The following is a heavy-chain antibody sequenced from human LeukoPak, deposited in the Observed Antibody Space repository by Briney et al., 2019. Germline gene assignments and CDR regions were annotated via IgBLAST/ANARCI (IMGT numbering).Heavy chain of an antibody. J-gene: IGHJ5*02. D-gene: IGHD2-2*01. CDR1: GGTFSSYA. Sequence: SVKVSCKASGGTFSSYAISWVRQAPGQGLEWMGGIIPIFGTANYAQKFQGRVTITTDESTSTAYMELSSLRSEDTAVYYCARGRCSSTSCPNWFDPWGQGTLVTVPS. CDR3: ARGRCSSTSCPNWFDP. CDR2: IIPIFGTA. V-gene: IGHV1-69*05.